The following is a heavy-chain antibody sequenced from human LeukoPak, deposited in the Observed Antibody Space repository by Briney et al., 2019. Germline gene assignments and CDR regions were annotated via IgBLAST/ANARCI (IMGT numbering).Heavy chain of an antibody. Sequence: SETLSLTCAVYGGSFSGYYWSWIRQPPGKGLEWIGEINHSGSTNYNPSLKSRVTISVDTSKNQFSLKRSSVTAADTAVYYCASYDFWSGYYFDYWGQGTLVTVSS. CDR2: INHSGST. CDR1: GGSFSGYY. J-gene: IGHJ4*02. V-gene: IGHV4-34*01. D-gene: IGHD3-3*01. CDR3: ASYDFWSGYYFDY.